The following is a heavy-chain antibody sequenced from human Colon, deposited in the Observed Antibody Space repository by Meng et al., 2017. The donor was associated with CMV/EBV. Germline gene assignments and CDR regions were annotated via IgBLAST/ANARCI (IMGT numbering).Heavy chain of an antibody. D-gene: IGHD4/OR15-4a*01. Sequence: ASVKVSCKASGYTLTSYNINWVRQATGQGLEWMGWMNRDSGDTGYAQKFQGRVTMTSDTSISTAYMQLSSLGSEDTAVYYCARDYGTNLYHYGMDVWGQGTTVTVSS. CDR3: ARDYGTNLYHYGMDV. V-gene: IGHV1-8*01. J-gene: IGHJ6*02. CDR2: MNRDSGDT. CDR1: GYTLTSYN.